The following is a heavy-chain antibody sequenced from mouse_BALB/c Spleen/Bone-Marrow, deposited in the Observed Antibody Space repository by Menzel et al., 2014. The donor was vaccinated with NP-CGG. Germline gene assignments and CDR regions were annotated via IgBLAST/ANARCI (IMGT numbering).Heavy chain of an antibody. Sequence: EVHLVESGGGLEKPGGSLKLSCAASGFTFXSYAMSWVRQAPEKRLEWVASISSGGSYTCYPDSVKERFTISRDNAKDTLYLQMSSLRSEDTAMYYCARRRSDLNYFDYWGQGTTLTVSS. V-gene: IGHV5-9-3*01. CDR3: ARRRSDLNYFDY. CDR2: ISSGGSYT. J-gene: IGHJ2*01. D-gene: IGHD2-14*01. CDR1: GFTFXSYA.